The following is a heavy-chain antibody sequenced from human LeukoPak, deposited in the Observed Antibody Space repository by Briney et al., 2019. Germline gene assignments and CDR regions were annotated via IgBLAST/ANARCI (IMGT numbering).Heavy chain of an antibody. CDR1: GFKLDDYG. V-gene: IGHV3-20*04. CDR2: INWNGGRR. CDR3: ARKRDYYYYYMDV. J-gene: IGHJ6*03. Sequence: GESLSLACAASGFKLDDYGMSWGRQVRGKGLEWDYGINWNGGRRTYVDAVKGGFTISRDNAKNSLYLQMNSLRAEDTAVYYCARKRDYYYYYMDVWGKGTTVTVSS.